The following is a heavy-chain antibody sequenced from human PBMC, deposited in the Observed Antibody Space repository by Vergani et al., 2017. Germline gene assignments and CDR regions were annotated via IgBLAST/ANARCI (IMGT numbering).Heavy chain of an antibody. CDR3: ARSPKYYDSSGYYYDYWYFDR. Sequence: QVQLQESGPGLVKPSETLSLTCTVSGGSISSYYWSWIRQPPGKGLEWIGYIYYSGSTNYNPSLKSRVTISVDTFKNQFSLKLSSVTAADTAVYYCARSPKYYDSSGYYYDYWYFDRGGRGPLVTVSS. CDR1: GGSISSYY. D-gene: IGHD3-22*01. J-gene: IGHJ2*01. CDR2: IYYSGST. V-gene: IGHV4-59*01.